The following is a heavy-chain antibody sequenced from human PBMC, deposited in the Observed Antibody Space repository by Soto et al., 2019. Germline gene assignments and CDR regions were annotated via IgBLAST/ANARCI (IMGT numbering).Heavy chain of an antibody. V-gene: IGHV1-18*01. CDR1: GYTFTNYG. Sequence: ASVKVSCKASGYTFTNYGINWVRQAPGQGLEWMGWISAYNGNTDYAQKFQGRVTMTTDTSTSTAYMELRSLTSDDTAVYYCARDKAGAVDAFDIWGQGTMVTVSS. J-gene: IGHJ3*02. CDR3: ARDKAGAVDAFDI. CDR2: ISAYNGNT. D-gene: IGHD1-26*01.